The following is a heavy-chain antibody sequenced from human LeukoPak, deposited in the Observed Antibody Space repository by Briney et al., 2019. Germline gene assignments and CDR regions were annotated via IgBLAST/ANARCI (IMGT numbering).Heavy chain of an antibody. D-gene: IGHD6-19*01. CDR2: FSYSGTT. V-gene: IGHV4-59*01. CDR3: ARGGGWYLP. J-gene: IGHJ5*02. Sequence: SETLSLTCTVSGDSISSYSWSWIRQPPGRGLEWIGYFSYSGTTNYNPALKSRLTISVDASKNQFSLQLTSVTAADTAVYNCARGGGWYLPWGQGTLVTVSS. CDR1: GDSISSYS.